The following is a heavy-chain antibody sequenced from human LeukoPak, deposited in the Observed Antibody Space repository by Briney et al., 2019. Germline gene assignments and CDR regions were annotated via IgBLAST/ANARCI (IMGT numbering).Heavy chain of an antibody. CDR2: IYPCDPDT. J-gene: IGHJ4*02. D-gene: IGHD1-26*01. V-gene: IGHV5-51*01. CDR1: GYSFPNYW. CDR3: ARLSGSYYSAGDY. Sequence: GESLKISCKGSGYSFPNYWIGWVRQMPGKGLEWMGIIYPCDPDTRYSPSFQGQVTISAAKSVSTAYLQWSSLKASDTAMYFCARLSGSYYSAGDYWGQGTLVTVSS.